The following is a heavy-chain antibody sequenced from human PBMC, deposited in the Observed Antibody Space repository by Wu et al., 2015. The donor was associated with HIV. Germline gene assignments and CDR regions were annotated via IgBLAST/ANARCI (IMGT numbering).Heavy chain of an antibody. J-gene: IGHJ4*02. V-gene: IGHV1-8*01. CDR1: GYTFTSYD. D-gene: IGHD6-19*01. CDR2: MNPRSGNT. Sequence: QVQLVQSGGEVKKPGDSVKVSCKASGYTFTSYDINWVRQATGQGLEWMGWMNPRSGNTGYAQKFQGRVTMTRDTSISTANMELSSLRSEDTAVYYCARQRAYTSGWYIFDYWGQGTLVTVSS. CDR3: ARQRAYTSGWYIFDY.